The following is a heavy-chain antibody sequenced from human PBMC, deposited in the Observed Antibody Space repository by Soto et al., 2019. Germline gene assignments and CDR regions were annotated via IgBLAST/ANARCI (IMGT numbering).Heavy chain of an antibody. V-gene: IGHV3-23*01. CDR3: AKGSRGAYYYYMDV. Sequence: EVQMLESGGGLVQPGGSLRLSCAASGFTFSSSAMNWVRQAPGKGLEWVSSISNSGGTTSYADSVKGRFTISRDNSKNTLYLQMNSLRAEDTAVYYCAKGSRGAYYYYMDVWGKGTTVTVSS. CDR1: GFTFSSSA. CDR2: ISNSGGTT. J-gene: IGHJ6*03.